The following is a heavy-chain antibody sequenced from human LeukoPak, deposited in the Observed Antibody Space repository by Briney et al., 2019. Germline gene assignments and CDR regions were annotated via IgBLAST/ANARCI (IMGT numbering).Heavy chain of an antibody. D-gene: IGHD1-26*01. CDR3: VSYCINSNCCLALGGFEI. V-gene: IGHV1-69*13. J-gene: IGHJ3*02. CDR1: GGTFSDYR. CDR2: IIPFFGTA. Sequence: ASVKVSCKASGGTFSDYRINWVRQAPGQGLEWMGGIIPFFGTANYTQKFQGRVTFIADESTSTAYMEVSSLTSEDTAVYYCVSYCINSNCCLALGGFEIWGQGTMVIVSS.